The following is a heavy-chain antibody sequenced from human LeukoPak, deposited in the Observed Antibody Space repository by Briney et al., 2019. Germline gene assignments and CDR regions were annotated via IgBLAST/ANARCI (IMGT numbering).Heavy chain of an antibody. J-gene: IGHJ3*02. Sequence: GRSLRLSCAASGFTFDDYAMHWVRQAPGKGVEWGSGISWNSGSIVYADFVKGRFTICRDNAKNPLYLQMNSPRAEDMALVYYAKGYSSGHSDAFDIWGQGTMVTVSS. D-gene: IGHD6-19*01. CDR2: ISWNSGSI. V-gene: IGHV3-9*03. CDR1: GFTFDDYA. CDR3: AKGYSSGHSDAFDI.